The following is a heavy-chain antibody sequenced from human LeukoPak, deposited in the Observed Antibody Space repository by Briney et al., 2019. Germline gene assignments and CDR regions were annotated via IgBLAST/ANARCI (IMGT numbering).Heavy chain of an antibody. J-gene: IGHJ6*03. CDR3: ARVLGYYYYMDV. CDR2: INHSGST. CDR1: GGSISSSSYY. V-gene: IGHV4-39*07. Sequence: SETLSLTCTVSGGSISSSSYYWGWIRQPPGKGLEWIGEINHSGSTNYNPSLKSRVTISVDTSKNQFSLKLSSVTAADTAVYYCARVLGYYYYMDVWGKGTTVTVSS.